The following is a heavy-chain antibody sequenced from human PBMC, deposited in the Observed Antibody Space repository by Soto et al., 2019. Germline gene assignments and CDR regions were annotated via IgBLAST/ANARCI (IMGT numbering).Heavy chain of an antibody. CDR3: ASDDEGGSYCDLGY. Sequence: QVQLVESGGGVVQPGRSLRLYCAASGFTFSNYIMHWVRQAPGKGLEWVAIILHDGNNKYYADSVKGRFTISRDNSKKTLYLQMNSLRAEDTAIYYCASDDEGGSYCDLGYWGQGTLVTVSS. CDR2: ILHDGNNK. CDR1: GFTFSNYI. D-gene: IGHD3-10*01. J-gene: IGHJ4*02. V-gene: IGHV3-30-3*01.